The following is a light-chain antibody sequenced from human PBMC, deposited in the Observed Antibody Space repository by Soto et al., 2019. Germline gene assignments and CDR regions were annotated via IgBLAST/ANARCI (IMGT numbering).Light chain of an antibody. J-gene: IGLJ2*01. V-gene: IGLV1-40*01. CDR2: AND. CDR3: QSYDNSLLAYV. CDR1: SSKIGAGFD. Sequence: QSVLTQSPSVSGAPGQRLTISCAGTSSKIGAGFDVHWYQQLPGTAPKLLIYANDDRPSGVPDRFSGSTSGTSASLAITGLQAEDAADYYCQSYDNSLLAYVFGGGTKLTVL.